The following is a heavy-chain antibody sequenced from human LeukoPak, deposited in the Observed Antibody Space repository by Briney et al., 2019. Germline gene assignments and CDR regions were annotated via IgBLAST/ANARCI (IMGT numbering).Heavy chain of an antibody. CDR3: ARNVVVPAASGLGRIQLWYYFDY. Sequence: SVKVSCKASGGIFSSYAISWVRQAPGQGLEGMGGIIPIFVTANYAQKFQGRVTITTDESTSTAYMELSSLRSEDTAVYYCARNVVVPAASGLGRIQLWYYFDYWGQGTLVTVSS. V-gene: IGHV1-69*05. CDR1: GGIFSSYA. J-gene: IGHJ4*02. CDR2: IIPIFVTA. D-gene: IGHD2-2*01.